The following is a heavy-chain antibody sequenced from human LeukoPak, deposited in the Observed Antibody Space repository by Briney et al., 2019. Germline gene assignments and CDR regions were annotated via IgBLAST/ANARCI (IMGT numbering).Heavy chain of an antibody. CDR3: ARGLRLQAPRKTGAFDI. CDR2: MNPNSGNT. J-gene: IGHJ3*02. D-gene: IGHD5-24*01. Sequence: ASVKVSCKASGYTFTSYDINWVRQATGQGLEWMGWMNPNSGNTGYAQKFQGRVTMTRNTSISTAYMELSSLRSEDTAVYYCARGLRLQAPRKTGAFDIWGQGTMVTVSS. V-gene: IGHV1-8*01. CDR1: GYTFTSYD.